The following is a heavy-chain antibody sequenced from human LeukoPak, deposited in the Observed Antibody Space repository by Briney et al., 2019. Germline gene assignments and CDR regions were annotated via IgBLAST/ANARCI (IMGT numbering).Heavy chain of an antibody. D-gene: IGHD3-9*01. J-gene: IGHJ5*02. V-gene: IGHV4-34*01. CDR2: INHSGST. CDR1: GGSFSGYY. CDR3: ARGRRGYDILTGYYKSYNWFDP. Sequence: PSETLSLTCAVYGGSFSGYYWSWIRQPPGKGLEWIGKINHSGSTNYNPSLKSRVTISVDTSKNQFSLKLSSVTAADTAVYYCARGRRGYDILTGYYKSYNWFDPWGQGTLVTVSS.